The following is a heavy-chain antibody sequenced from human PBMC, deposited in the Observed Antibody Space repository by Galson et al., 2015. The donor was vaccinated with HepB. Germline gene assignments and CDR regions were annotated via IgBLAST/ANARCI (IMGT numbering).Heavy chain of an antibody. Sequence: SLRLSCAASGFTFSSYSMNWVRQAPGKGLEWVSYISSSSSTIYYADSVKGRFTISRDNSKNTLYLQMNSLRAEDTAVYYCAALAYYYDSSGYSLGMDVWGQGTTVTVSS. J-gene: IGHJ6*02. V-gene: IGHV3-48*01. D-gene: IGHD3-22*01. CDR2: ISSSSSTI. CDR1: GFTFSSYS. CDR3: AALAYYYDSSGYSLGMDV.